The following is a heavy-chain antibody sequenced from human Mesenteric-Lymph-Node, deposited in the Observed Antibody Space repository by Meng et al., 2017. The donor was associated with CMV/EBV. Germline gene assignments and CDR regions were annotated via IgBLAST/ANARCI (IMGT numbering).Heavy chain of an antibody. CDR2: INHSGST. Sequence: PLHRWGARLVKPPETLSVQCAVYGGSFSGYYWNWIRQSPEKGLEWIGEINHSGSTTYNPSFTSRIIISVDTSTNQISLNMSSVTAADTAVHYCARGSSYDILTGYFDYWGQGALVTVSS. D-gene: IGHD3-9*01. CDR1: GGSFSGYY. J-gene: IGHJ4*02. CDR3: ARGSSYDILTGYFDY. V-gene: IGHV4-34*01.